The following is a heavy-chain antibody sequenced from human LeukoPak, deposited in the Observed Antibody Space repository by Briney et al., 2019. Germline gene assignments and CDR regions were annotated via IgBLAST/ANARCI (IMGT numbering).Heavy chain of an antibody. J-gene: IGHJ4*02. D-gene: IGHD6-13*01. CDR3: ARDTAAAGTFDY. CDR1: GYTFTDYY. Sequence: ASVKVSCKASGYTFTDYYIHWVRQAPGQGLEWMGWINPNSGGTNYAQKFQGRVTMTRDTSISTAYMELSRLRSDDTAVYYCARDTAAAGTFDYWGQGTLVTVSS. CDR2: INPNSGGT. V-gene: IGHV1-2*02.